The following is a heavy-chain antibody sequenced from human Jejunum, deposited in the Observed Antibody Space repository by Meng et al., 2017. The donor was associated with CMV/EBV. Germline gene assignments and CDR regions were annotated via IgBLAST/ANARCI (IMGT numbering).Heavy chain of an antibody. CDR1: GFSFNTYT. CDR3: AKGHSIGYNYLDS. J-gene: IGHJ4*02. CDR2: IGSRNTYI. V-gene: IGHV3-21*01. Sequence: SGFSFNTYTMNWVRQAPGKGLEWVSSIGSRNTYIYYADSVKGRFTISRDNAKNSLYLQMNSLRAEDTAVYYCAKGHSIGYNYLDSWGQGTLVTVSS. D-gene: IGHD6-19*01.